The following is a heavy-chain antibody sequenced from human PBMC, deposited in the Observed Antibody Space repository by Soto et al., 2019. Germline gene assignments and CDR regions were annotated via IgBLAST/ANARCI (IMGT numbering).Heavy chain of an antibody. CDR1: GFTFSSYS. CDR2: ISSSRSYI. V-gene: IGHV3-21*01. J-gene: IGHJ6*02. CDR3: ARDQEYYEIWHGYRLYYYYGMDV. D-gene: IGHD3-3*01. Sequence: EVQLVDSGGGLVKPGGSLRLSCAASGFTFSSYSMNWVRQAPGKGLECVSSISSSRSYIYYADSVKDRFTISRDNAKNSLYLQMNSLRAEDTAVYYCARDQEYYEIWHGYRLYYYYGMDVWGQCTTVTVSS.